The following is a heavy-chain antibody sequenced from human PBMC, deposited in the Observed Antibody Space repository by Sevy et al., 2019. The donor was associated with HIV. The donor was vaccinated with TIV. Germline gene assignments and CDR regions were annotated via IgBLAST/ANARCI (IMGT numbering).Heavy chain of an antibody. V-gene: IGHV3-11*06. CDR1: GFTFSDYY. J-gene: IGHJ3*02. Sequence: GGSLRLSCAASGFTFSDYYMSWIRQAPGKGLEWVSYISSSSGYKNYAGSVKGRFTISRDNAKNSLYLQMNSLRADDTAVYFCARAGGQDALDIWGQGTMVTVSS. CDR3: ARAGGQDALDI. CDR2: ISSSSGYK. D-gene: IGHD1-26*01.